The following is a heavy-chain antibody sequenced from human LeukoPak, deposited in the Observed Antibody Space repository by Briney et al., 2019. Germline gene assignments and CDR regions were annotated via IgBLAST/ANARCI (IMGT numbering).Heavy chain of an antibody. CDR3: ARASYCSDGSCYSDY. CDR2: ISAYNGNT. V-gene: IGHV1-18*01. D-gene: IGHD2-15*01. J-gene: IGHJ4*02. Sequence: ASVKVSCKASGYTFTSYSISWVRQAPGQGLEWMGWISAYNGNTISAQKVKGRVTMTTDTSTSTAYMELRSLKSDDTAVYYCARASYCSDGSCYSDYWGQGTLVTVSS. CDR1: GYTFTSYS.